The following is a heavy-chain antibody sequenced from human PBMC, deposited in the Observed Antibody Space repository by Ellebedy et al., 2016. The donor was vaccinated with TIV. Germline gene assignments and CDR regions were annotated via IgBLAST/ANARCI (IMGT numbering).Heavy chain of an antibody. Sequence: GESLKISCAASGFTFSNYAMNWVRQAPGKGLEWVSYINSGSGSTYYADSVKGRFTVSRDSSKNTLHLQMNSLRAEDTALYYCARFYASYGMDVWGQGTTVTVSS. D-gene: IGHD2/OR15-2a*01. CDR1: GFTFSNYA. CDR3: ARFYASYGMDV. J-gene: IGHJ6*02. CDR2: INSGSGST. V-gene: IGHV3-23*01.